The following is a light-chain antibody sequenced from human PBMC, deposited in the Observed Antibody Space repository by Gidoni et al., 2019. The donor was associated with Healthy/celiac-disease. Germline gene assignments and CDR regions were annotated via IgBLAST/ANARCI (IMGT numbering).Light chain of an antibody. J-gene: IGKJ5*01. CDR1: QSVLSY. V-gene: IGKV3-11*01. CDR2: DAA. Sequence: IVLTHSPATLSLSPGERATLSCSASQSVLSYLAWYQQKPGRAPRILIYDAAHRATGMPARLCGGGGGTDFALTISSIEPEDFAVYYCQQRSNWPPSTFGQGTRLEIK. CDR3: QQRSNWPPST.